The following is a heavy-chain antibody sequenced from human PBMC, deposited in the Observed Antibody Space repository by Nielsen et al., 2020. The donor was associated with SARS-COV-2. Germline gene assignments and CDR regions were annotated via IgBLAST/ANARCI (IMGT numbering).Heavy chain of an antibody. CDR2: IKQDGSEK. V-gene: IGHV3-7*01. D-gene: IGHD3-10*01. J-gene: IGHJ6*02. CDR1: GFTFSSYW. CDR3: ARDEVAVRGVGDYYGMDV. Sequence: GESLKISCAASGFTFSSYWMSWVRQAPGKGLEWVANIKQDGSEKYYVDSVKGRFTISRDNAKNSLYLQMNSLRAEDTAVYYCARDEVAVRGVGDYYGMDVWGQGTTVTVSS.